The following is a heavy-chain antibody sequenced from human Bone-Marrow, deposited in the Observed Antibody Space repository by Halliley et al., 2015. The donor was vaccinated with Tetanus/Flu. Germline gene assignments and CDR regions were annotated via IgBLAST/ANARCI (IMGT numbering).Heavy chain of an antibody. CDR3: ASRRGWYFSY. V-gene: IGHV4-34*12. CDR2: IMQSGSP. Sequence: GRKWSGEIMQSGSPNYNPSLNSRITISIDTSKNQFSLKRSSVTAADTAVYYCASRRGWYFSYWGQGTLVTVSS. J-gene: IGHJ4*02. D-gene: IGHD6-19*01.